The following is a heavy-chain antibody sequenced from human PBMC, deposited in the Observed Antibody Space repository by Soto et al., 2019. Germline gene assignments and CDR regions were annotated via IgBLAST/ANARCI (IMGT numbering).Heavy chain of an antibody. J-gene: IGHJ4*02. Sequence: GGSMRVSCAAAGFTIRTYSRSWVRQTPGGGLEWVSSISPASTYIYYADSVKGRFTISRDNAQNSLYLQMNSLRAEDTAVYFCVASPAATPAPFDYWGRGTLVTVSS. V-gene: IGHV3-21*06. CDR1: GFTIRTYS. D-gene: IGHD2-15*01. CDR3: VASPAATPAPFDY. CDR2: ISPASTYI.